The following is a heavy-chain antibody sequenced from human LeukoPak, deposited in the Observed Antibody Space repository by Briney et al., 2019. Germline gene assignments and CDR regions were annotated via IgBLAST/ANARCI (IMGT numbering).Heavy chain of an antibody. D-gene: IGHD3-10*01. CDR2: INTNTGNP. Sequence: EASVKVSCKASGYSLTSYALNWVRQAPGQGFEWMGWINTNTGNPTYAQGFTGRFVFSLDTSVSTAHLQISGLKAEDTAVYFCARGRGASSGSGSHGTTSSYYMDVWGKGTTVTVSS. CDR3: ARGRGASSGSGSHGTTSSYYMDV. J-gene: IGHJ6*03. V-gene: IGHV7-4-1*02. CDR1: GYSLTSYA.